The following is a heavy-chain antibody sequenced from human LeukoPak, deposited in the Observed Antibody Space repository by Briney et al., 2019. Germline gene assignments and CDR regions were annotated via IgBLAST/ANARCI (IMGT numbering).Heavy chain of an antibody. V-gene: IGHV3-11*04. J-gene: IGHJ3*01. D-gene: IGHD3-22*01. CDR3: ANLFTMTHAFDP. CDR2: ISRSANTI. CDR1: GFTFSDYY. Sequence: GGALRLSCAASGFTFSDYYMSWIRQAPGKGLEWVSYISRSANTIYYADSVKGRGTISRDNSKNTLYLQMNSLRAEHTAVYSCANLFTMTHAFDPWGQGTMVTVSS.